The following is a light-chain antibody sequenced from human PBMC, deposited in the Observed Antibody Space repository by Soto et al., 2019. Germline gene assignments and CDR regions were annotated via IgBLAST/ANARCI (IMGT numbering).Light chain of an antibody. J-gene: IGKJ3*01. CDR3: QQYNSYPPA. Sequence: DIQMTQSPSTLSASVGDRVTITCRASQSISSWLAWYQQKPGKAPKLLIYKASSLESGVPSRFSGSGSGTEFTLTISSLQPDDFATCYCQQYNSYPPAFGPGTKVDIK. V-gene: IGKV1-5*03. CDR2: KAS. CDR1: QSISSW.